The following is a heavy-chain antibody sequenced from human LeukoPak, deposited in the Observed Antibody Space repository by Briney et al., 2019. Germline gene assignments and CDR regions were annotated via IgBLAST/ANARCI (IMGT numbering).Heavy chain of an antibody. CDR2: IYTTGST. Sequence: PSETLSLTCTVSGSSIGTYSWSWIRQPPGKGLEWVGYIYTTGSTHYNPSLKSRVTMSLDTSKNQISLKVSSVTAADTAVYYCARVGYSYSINDWSRTGLGAYPTKYYYMDVWGKGTTVTVSS. V-gene: IGHV4-4*09. J-gene: IGHJ6*03. CDR3: ARVGYSYSINDWSRTGLGAYPTKYYYMDV. CDR1: GSSIGTYS. D-gene: IGHD5-18*01.